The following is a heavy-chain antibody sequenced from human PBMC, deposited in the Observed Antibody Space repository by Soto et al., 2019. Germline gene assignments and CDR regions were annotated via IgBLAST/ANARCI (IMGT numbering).Heavy chain of an antibody. CDR2: ISGSGGST. V-gene: IGHV3-23*01. D-gene: IGHD5-12*01. CDR1: GFTFSSYA. CDR3: AKAGSIVATIKYVRYYYGMDV. Sequence: GGSLRLSCAASGFTFSSYAMSWVRQAPGKGLEWVSAISGSGGSTYYADSVKGRFTISRDNSKNTLYLQMNSLRAEDTAVYYCAKAGSIVATIKYVRYYYGMDVWGQGTTVTVSS. J-gene: IGHJ6*02.